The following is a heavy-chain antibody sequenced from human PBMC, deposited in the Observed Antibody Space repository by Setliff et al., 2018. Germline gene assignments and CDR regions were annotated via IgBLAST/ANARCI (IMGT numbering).Heavy chain of an antibody. CDR1: GDSIGNYY. Sequence: PSETLSLTCNVSGDSIGNYYWSWLRQSPGRGLEWIAYISYTGSTNYNPSLKSRVTISLDTSKNHFSLNLRSVTAADTAVYYCARLSPYNTGPPFDYWGQGTLVTVSS. D-gene: IGHD2-8*02. CDR3: ARLSPYNTGPPFDY. CDR2: ISYTGST. V-gene: IGHV4-59*08. J-gene: IGHJ4*02.